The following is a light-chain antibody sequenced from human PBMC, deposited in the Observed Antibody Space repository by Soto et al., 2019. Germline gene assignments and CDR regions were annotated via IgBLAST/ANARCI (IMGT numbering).Light chain of an antibody. CDR1: QTISSW. J-gene: IGKJ1*01. Sequence: GSVGDRATITCRASQTISSWLAWYQQKPGKAPKLLIYKASTLKSGVPSRFSGSGSGTEFTLTISSLQPDDFATYYCQHYNSYSEAFGQGTKVDIK. CDR3: QHYNSYSEA. V-gene: IGKV1-5*03. CDR2: KAS.